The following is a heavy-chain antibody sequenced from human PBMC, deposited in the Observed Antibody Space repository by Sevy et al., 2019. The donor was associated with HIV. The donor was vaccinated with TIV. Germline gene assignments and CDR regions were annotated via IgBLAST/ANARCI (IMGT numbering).Heavy chain of an antibody. CDR2: ISSSSRYI. Sequence: GGSLRLSCAASGFTFSNYNMNWVRQAPGKGLEWVSSISSSSRYIYYADSMKGRFTISRDNAKNSLYLQMKSLRAEDTAVYYCARVVAYCSGGSCFPGYYYGMDVWGQGTTVTVSS. V-gene: IGHV3-21*01. J-gene: IGHJ6*02. CDR3: ARVVAYCSGGSCFPGYYYGMDV. CDR1: GFTFSNYN. D-gene: IGHD2-15*01.